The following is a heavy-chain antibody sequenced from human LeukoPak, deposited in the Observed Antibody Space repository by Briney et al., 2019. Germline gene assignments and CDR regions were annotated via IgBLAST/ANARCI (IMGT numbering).Heavy chain of an antibody. D-gene: IGHD5-12*01. CDR2: INPSGGST. V-gene: IGHV1-46*01. CDR3: ARPAGLRHPYYYGMDV. J-gene: IGHJ6*02. CDR1: GYTFTSYY. Sequence: ASVKVSCKASGYTFTSYYMHWVRQAPGQGLEWMGIINPSGGSTSYAQKFQGRVTMTRDTSTSTVYMELSSLRSEDTAVYYCARPAGLRHPYYYGMDVWGQGTTVTVSS.